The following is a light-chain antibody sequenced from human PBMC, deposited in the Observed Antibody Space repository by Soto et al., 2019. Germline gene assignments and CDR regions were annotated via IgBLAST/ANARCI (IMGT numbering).Light chain of an antibody. CDR3: QSDDSSHV. Sequence: QSVLTQPPSVSGAPGQRVTISCTGSSSNIGAGYDVHWYQQLPGTAPKLLIYGNSNRASGVPGRFSGSKSGTSASLAITGLQAEDEADYYCQSDDSSHVFGTGTKVTVL. J-gene: IGLJ1*01. CDR2: GNS. V-gene: IGLV1-40*01. CDR1: SSNIGAGYD.